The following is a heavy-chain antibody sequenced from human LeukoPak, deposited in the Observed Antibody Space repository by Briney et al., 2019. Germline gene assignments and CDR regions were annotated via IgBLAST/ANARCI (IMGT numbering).Heavy chain of an antibody. CDR3: ARDLYRGYSYGYGY. Sequence: ASVKVSCKASGYTFTGYYIHWVRQAPGQGLEWMGWINPNSGGTNSAQKFQGWVTMTRDTSISTAYMELSRLRSDDTAVYYYARDLYRGYSYGYGYWGQGTLVTVSS. V-gene: IGHV1-2*04. D-gene: IGHD5-18*01. CDR2: INPNSGGT. J-gene: IGHJ4*02. CDR1: GYTFTGYY.